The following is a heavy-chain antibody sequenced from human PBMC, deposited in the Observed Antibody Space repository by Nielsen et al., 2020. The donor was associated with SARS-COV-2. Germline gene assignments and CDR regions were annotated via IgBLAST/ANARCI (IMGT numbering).Heavy chain of an antibody. Sequence: ASVKVSCKASGYTFTGYYMHWVRQAPGQGLEWMGRINPNSGGTNYAQKFQGRVTMTRDTSISTAYMELSRLRSDDTAVYYCARAERIVGATIRARPDYWGQGTLVTVSS. J-gene: IGHJ4*02. CDR1: GYTFTGYY. CDR2: INPNSGGT. V-gene: IGHV1-2*06. D-gene: IGHD1-26*01. CDR3: ARAERIVGATIRARPDY.